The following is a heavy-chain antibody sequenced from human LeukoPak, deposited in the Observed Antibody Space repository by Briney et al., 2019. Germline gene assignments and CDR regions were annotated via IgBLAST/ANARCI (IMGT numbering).Heavy chain of an antibody. Sequence: ASVKVSCKASGYTFTRYGISGVRQAPGKGIEWMGWIRAYNGNTNYAQKLQGRVTMTTDTSTSTAYMELRSLRSDDTAVYYCARDGLAALDYWGQGTLVTVSS. CDR1: GYTFTRYG. V-gene: IGHV1-18*01. D-gene: IGHD6-6*01. CDR3: ARDGLAALDY. CDR2: IRAYNGNT. J-gene: IGHJ4*02.